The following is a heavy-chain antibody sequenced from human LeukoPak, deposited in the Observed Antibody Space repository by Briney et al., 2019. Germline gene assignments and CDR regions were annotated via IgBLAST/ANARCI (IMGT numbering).Heavy chain of an antibody. V-gene: IGHV3-23*01. Sequence: GGSLRLSCAASGFTFSSYAMNWVRQAPGEGLEWVSTISGSGGSTYYADSVKGRFTISRDNSKNTLYLQMNSLRAEDTAVYYCAKGLRQWLSYYFDNWGQGTLVTVSS. CDR3: AKGLRQWLSYYFDN. CDR1: GFTFSSYA. CDR2: ISGSGGST. D-gene: IGHD6-19*01. J-gene: IGHJ4*02.